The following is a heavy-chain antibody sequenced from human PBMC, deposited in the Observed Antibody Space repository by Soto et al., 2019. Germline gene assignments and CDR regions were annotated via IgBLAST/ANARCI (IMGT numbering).Heavy chain of an antibody. CDR2: IYYSGST. V-gene: IGHV4-59*01. CDR1: GGSISSYY. Sequence: SSETLSLTCTVSGGSISSYYWSWIRQPPGKGLEWIGYIYYSGSTNYNPSLKSRVTISVDTSKNQFSLKLSSVTAADTAVYYLARPTYNSGSPFDYWGRGTLVTVSS. J-gene: IGHJ4*02. D-gene: IGHD1-20*01. CDR3: ARPTYNSGSPFDY.